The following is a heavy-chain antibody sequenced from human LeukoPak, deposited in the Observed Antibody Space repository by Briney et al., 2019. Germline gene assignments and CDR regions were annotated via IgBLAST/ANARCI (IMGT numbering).Heavy chain of an antibody. CDR2: IYYSGSS. V-gene: IGHV4-39*01. CDR1: GGSISSSSYY. CDR3: ARHSYYYDTSGYRSRGGFDY. Sequence: SETLSLTCTVSGGSISSSSYYWGWIRQPPGEGLEWIGTIYYSGSSYYNPSLKSRVTISVDTSKNQFSLKLSSVTAADTAVYYCARHSYYYDTSGYRSRGGFDYWGQGTLVTVSS. D-gene: IGHD3-22*01. J-gene: IGHJ4*02.